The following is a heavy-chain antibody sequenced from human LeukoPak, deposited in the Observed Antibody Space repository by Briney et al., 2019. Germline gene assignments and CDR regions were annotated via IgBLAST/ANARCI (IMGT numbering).Heavy chain of an antibody. CDR2: ISWNSGNI. CDR3: AQDAYGGATFFYYMDV. J-gene: IGHJ6*03. CDR1: GLTFDDYA. D-gene: IGHD2/OR15-2a*01. V-gene: IGHV3-9*01. Sequence: TGGSLRLSCAGSGLTFDDYAMHWVRQTPGKGLEWVSGISWNSGNIAYADFVGGRFTTSRDNAKNSLSLQMNSLSDEDTAVYYCAQDAYGGATFFYYMDVWGKGTTVTVSS.